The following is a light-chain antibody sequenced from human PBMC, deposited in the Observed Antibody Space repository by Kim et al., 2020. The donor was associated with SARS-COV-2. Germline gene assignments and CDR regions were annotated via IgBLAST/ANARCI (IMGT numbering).Light chain of an antibody. Sequence: SDAPGQTASIACSGDKLGDKYVYWYQQRPDQSPLLVIYQDNKRPSEIPARFSGSNSGNTATLTIRGTQAMDEADYYCQAWDSSTAVFGGGTKVTVL. V-gene: IGLV3-1*01. CDR2: QDN. CDR1: KLGDKY. CDR3: QAWDSSTAV. J-gene: IGLJ1*01.